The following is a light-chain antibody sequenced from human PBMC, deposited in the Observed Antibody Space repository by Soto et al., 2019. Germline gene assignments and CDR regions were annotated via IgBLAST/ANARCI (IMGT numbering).Light chain of an antibody. V-gene: IGKV3-11*01. Sequence: VLTQSPATLFLSRGERATLCXRVSESVTMFLPWYQQKPGXAPRXXXDDXSTRATGSPARFSGSGSGTDFTLPISSLEPEDFELYYCQQRSSGPRTFGGGTKVDIK. CDR2: DXS. CDR3: QQRSSGPRT. J-gene: IGKJ4*02. CDR1: ESVTMF.